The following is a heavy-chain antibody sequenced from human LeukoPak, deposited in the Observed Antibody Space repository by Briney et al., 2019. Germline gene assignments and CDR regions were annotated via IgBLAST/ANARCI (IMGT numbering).Heavy chain of an antibody. CDR3: ARERTQTITMEVIGYYYYGMDV. J-gene: IGHJ6*02. D-gene: IGHD3-10*01. CDR1: GFTFSSYA. Sequence: GRSLRLSCAASGFTFSSYAMHWVRQAPGKGLEWVAVISYDGSNKYYADSVKGRFAISRDNSKNTLYLQMNSLRAEDTAVYYCARERTQTITMEVIGYYYYGMDVWGQGTTVTVSS. V-gene: IGHV3-30*09. CDR2: ISYDGSNK.